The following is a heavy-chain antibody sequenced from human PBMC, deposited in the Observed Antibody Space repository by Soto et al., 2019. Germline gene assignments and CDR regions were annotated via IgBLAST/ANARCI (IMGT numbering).Heavy chain of an antibody. V-gene: IGHV3-21*01. J-gene: IGHJ4*02. CDR1: GFTFTRYS. CDR2: ISSTTNYI. CDR3: ARESEDLTSNFVY. Sequence: GSLRLSCAASGFTFTRYSMNWVRQAPGKGLEWVSSISSTTNYIYYADSMEGRFTVSRDNAKNSVYLEMNSLSAEDTALYYCARESEDLTSNFVYWGQGTLVTVSS.